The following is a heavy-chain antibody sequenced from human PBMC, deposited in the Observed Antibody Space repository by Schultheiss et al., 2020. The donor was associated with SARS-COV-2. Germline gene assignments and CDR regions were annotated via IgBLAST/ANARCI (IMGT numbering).Heavy chain of an antibody. CDR2: ISGSGGST. CDR1: GFTFSSYA. Sequence: GGSLRLSCAASGFTFSSYAMSWVRQAPGKGLEWVSAISGSGGSTYYADSVKGRFTISRDNAKNSLYLQMNSLRAEDTAVYYCAGLTTANYYYGMEVWGQGTTVTVSS. V-gene: IGHV3-23*01. CDR3: AGLTTANYYYGMEV. D-gene: IGHD4-11*01. J-gene: IGHJ6*02.